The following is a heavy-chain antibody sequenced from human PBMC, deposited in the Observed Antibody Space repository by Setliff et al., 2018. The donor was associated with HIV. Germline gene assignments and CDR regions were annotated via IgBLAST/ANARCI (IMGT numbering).Heavy chain of an antibody. D-gene: IGHD2-15*01. V-gene: IGHV3-30*02. J-gene: IGHJ6*02. CDR3: AKDVCSGAYCYAYYYYGMDV. CDR2: IRYDGSQK. CDR1: VFTFNNYG. Sequence: PGGSLRLSCAASVFTFNNYGMNWVRQAPGKGLEWVAFIRYDGSQKYYVDSVKGRFTISRENSKNTLYLQMNSLRVEDTAVYYCAKDVCSGAYCYAYYYYGMDVWGQGTMVTVS.